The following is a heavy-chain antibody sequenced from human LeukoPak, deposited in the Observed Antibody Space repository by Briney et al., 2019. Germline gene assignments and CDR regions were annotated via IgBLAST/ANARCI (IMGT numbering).Heavy chain of an antibody. V-gene: IGHV1-2*02. Sequence: ASVKVSCKASGYTFSGFYIHWVRQAPGQGLEWMGWINPNSGVTNYAQKLQGRVTMTTDTSTSTAYMELRSLRSDDTAMYYCARNKYSSSWRLLDYWGQGTLVTVSS. CDR1: GYTFSGFY. J-gene: IGHJ4*02. CDR3: ARNKYSSSWRLLDY. D-gene: IGHD6-13*01. CDR2: INPNSGVT.